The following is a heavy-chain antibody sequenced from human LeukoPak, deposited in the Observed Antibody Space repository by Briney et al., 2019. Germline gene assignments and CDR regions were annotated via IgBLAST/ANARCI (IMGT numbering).Heavy chain of an antibody. CDR1: GFTFTDSA. J-gene: IGHJ4*02. V-gene: IGHV3-73*01. Sequence: GGSLKLSCAASGFTFTDSAMHWVRQASGKGLEWVGRIRSKANDYATSYDASVKGRFTISRDDSKNTVFLQMDSLKTEDTAVYYCTTDGVAAAGNDYWGQGTLVTVSS. CDR2: IRSKANDYAT. CDR3: TTDGVAAAGNDY. D-gene: IGHD6-13*01.